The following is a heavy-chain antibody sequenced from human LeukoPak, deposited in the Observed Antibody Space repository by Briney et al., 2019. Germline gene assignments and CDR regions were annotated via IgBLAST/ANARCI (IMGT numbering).Heavy chain of an antibody. J-gene: IGHJ6*04. Sequence: SETLSLTCAVSGYSISSGYYWGWIRQPPGKGLEWIGSIYHSGSTYYNPSLKSRVTISVDASKNQFSLKLSSVTAADTAVYYCARDRDLSGGMDVWGKGTTVTVSS. D-gene: IGHD3-10*01. CDR2: IYHSGST. V-gene: IGHV4-38-2*02. CDR3: ARDRDLSGGMDV. CDR1: GYSISSGYY.